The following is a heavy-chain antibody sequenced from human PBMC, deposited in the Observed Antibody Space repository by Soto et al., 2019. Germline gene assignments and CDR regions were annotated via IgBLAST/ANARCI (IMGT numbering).Heavy chain of an antibody. J-gene: IGHJ4*02. Sequence: PGGSLRLSCAASGFTFSSYSMNWVRQAPGKGLEWVSSISSSSSYIYYADSVKGRFTISRDNAKNSLYLQMNSLRAEDTAVYYCARTGEYYYDSSGYYYSDYWGQGTLVTVSS. CDR1: GFTFSSYS. CDR2: ISSSSSYI. CDR3: ARTGEYYYDSSGYYYSDY. V-gene: IGHV3-21*01. D-gene: IGHD3-22*01.